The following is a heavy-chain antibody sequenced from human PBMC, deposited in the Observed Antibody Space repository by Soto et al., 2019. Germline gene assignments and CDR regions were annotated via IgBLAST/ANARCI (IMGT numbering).Heavy chain of an antibody. V-gene: IGHV4-39*07. J-gene: IGHJ5*02. D-gene: IGHD6-13*01. CDR3: ARGDSSSWYVDP. Sequence: SETLSLTCTVSGGSVSSSSYYWGWVRQPPGKGLEWIGEVNHSGSTYYNPSLKSRVTISVDTSKNQFSLKLSSVTAADTAVYYCARGDSSSWYVDPWGQGTLVTVSS. CDR1: GGSVSSSSYY. CDR2: VNHSGST.